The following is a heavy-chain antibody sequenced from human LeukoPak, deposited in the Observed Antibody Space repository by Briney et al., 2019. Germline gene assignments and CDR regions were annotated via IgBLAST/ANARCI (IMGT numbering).Heavy chain of an antibody. V-gene: IGHV3-7*01. CDR1: GFTLNNYW. D-gene: IGHD3-10*01. CDR2: IKEDGSEH. CDR3: ARARGWSPLDY. Sequence: GGSLRLSCAASGFTLNNYWMSWVRQAPGKGLEWVANIKEDGSEHYYVDSVKGRFTISRDNAKNSLYLQMNSLRAEDTAVYYCARARGWSPLDYWGQGNLVTVSS. J-gene: IGHJ4*02.